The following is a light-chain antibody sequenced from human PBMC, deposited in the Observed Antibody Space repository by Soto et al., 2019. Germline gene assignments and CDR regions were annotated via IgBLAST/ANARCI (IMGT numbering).Light chain of an antibody. V-gene: IGKV3-11*01. Sequence: EMVMTQSPATLSVSPGERASLSCRASQSVSSNLAWYQQKPGQAPRLLIYDASNRATGIPARFSGSGSGTDFTLTISSLEPEDFAVYYCQQRSNWPPMYTFGQGTKVDIK. CDR2: DAS. CDR1: QSVSSN. CDR3: QQRSNWPPMYT. J-gene: IGKJ2*01.